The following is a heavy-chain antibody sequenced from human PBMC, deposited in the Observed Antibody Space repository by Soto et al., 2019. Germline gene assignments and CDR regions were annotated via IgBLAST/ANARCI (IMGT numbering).Heavy chain of an antibody. CDR1: GFTVSNNY. V-gene: IGHV3-53*02. J-gene: IGHJ4*02. CDR3: ATYTSLDY. CDR2: IYSGGST. Sequence: EVQLVETGGGSIQPGGSLRLSCAASGFTVSNNYMSWVRQAPGKGLEWVSLIYSGGSTFYADSVKGRFTISRDNSKNTLFLQMNSLRAEDTAVYFCATYTSLDYWGQGNLVTVSS. D-gene: IGHD2-2*02.